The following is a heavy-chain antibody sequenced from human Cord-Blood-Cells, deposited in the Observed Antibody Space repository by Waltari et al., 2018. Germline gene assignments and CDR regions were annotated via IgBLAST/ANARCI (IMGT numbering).Heavy chain of an antibody. J-gene: IGHJ4*02. CDR3: ARGPYDFWSGYHRDY. Sequence: EVQLVESGGGLVKPGGSLRLSCAASGFTFSSYSMNWVRQAPGKGLEWVSSISSSSSYIYYADSVKGRFTISRDNAKNSLYLQMNSLRAEDTAVYYCARGPYDFWSGYHRDYWGQGTLVTVSS. CDR1: GFTFSSYS. D-gene: IGHD3-3*01. CDR2: ISSSSSYI. V-gene: IGHV3-21*01.